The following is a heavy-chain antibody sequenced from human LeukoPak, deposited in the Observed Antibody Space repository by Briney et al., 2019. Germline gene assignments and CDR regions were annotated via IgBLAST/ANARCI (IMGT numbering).Heavy chain of an antibody. Sequence: AGGSLRLSCAASGFTLSNYWMNWVRQAPGKGLEWVANMKHDGTEKSYVDSGKGRFTISRDDAKNSLYLQRKSLGAEDTARYYCARSPYSGSYGPFDYWGQGTLVTVSS. CDR2: MKHDGTEK. CDR1: GFTLSNYW. V-gene: IGHV3-7*04. J-gene: IGHJ4*02. D-gene: IGHD1-26*01. CDR3: ARSPYSGSYGPFDY.